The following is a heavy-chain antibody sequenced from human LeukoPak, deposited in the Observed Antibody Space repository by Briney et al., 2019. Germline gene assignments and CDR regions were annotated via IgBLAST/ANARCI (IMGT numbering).Heavy chain of an antibody. J-gene: IGHJ4*02. D-gene: IGHD3-3*01. CDR2: IHHSGST. Sequence: SETLSLTCAVYGGSFSGYYWSWIRQPPGKGPEWIGEIHHSGSTNYNPSLKSRVTISVDTSKNQFPLKLSSVTAADTAVYHCARGVRTIFGVVRPSLAYYFDYWGQGTLVTVSS. CDR3: ARGVRTIFGVVRPSLAYYFDY. CDR1: GGSFSGYY. V-gene: IGHV4-34*01.